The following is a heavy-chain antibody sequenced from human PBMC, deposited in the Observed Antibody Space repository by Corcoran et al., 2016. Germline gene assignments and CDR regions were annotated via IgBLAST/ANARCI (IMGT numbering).Heavy chain of an antibody. CDR3: ARDQGWGYDAFDI. V-gene: IGHV3-33*01. CDR1: GFTFSSYG. D-gene: IGHD2-21*01. J-gene: IGHJ3*02. Sequence: QVQLVESGGGVVQPGRSLRLSCAASGFTFSSYGMHWVRQAPGKGLEWVAVIWYDGSNKYYADSVKGRFTISRDNSKNTLYLQMNSLRAEDTAVYYCARDQGWGYDAFDIWGQGTMVTVSS. CDR2: IWYDGSNK.